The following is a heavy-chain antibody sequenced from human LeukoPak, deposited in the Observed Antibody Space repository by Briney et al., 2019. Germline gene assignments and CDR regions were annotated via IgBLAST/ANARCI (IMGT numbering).Heavy chain of an antibody. CDR2: IIPIFGTA. D-gene: IGHD3-22*01. V-gene: IGHV1-69*01. J-gene: IGHJ5*02. CDR3: ARVLSRDYDSSGNVNWSDP. CDR1: GGTFSSYA. Sequence: ASVKVSCKASGGTFSSYAISWVRQAPGQGLEWMGGIIPIFGTANYAQKFQGRVTITADESTSTAYMELRSLRSEDTAVYYCARVLSRDYDSSGNVNWSDPWGQGTLVTVSS.